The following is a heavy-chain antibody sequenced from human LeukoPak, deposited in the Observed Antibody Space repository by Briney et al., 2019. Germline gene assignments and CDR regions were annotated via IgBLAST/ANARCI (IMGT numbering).Heavy chain of an antibody. J-gene: IGHJ4*02. Sequence: GGSLRLSCAASGFTFSSYAMHWVRQAPGKGLEWVAVISYVGGNKYYADSVKGRFTISRDNSKNTLYLQMNSLRAEDTAVYYCARNDYAPTFDYWGQGTLVTVSS. CDR3: ARNDYAPTFDY. V-gene: IGHV3-30-3*01. CDR2: ISYVGGNK. D-gene: IGHD4-17*01. CDR1: GFTFSSYA.